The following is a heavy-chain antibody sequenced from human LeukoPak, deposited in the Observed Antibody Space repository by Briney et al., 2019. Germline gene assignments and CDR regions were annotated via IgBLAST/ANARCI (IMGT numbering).Heavy chain of an antibody. J-gene: IGHJ4*02. CDR1: GFTFSSYG. CDR2: IWYDGSNK. V-gene: IGHV3-33*01. Sequence: GRSLRLSCAASGFTFSSYGMHWVRQAPGKGLEWVGVIWYDGSNKYYADSVKGRFTISRDNSKTTLYLQMNSLRAEDTAVYYCAREYRYFDYWGQGTLVTVSS. D-gene: IGHD3-16*02. CDR3: AREYRYFDY.